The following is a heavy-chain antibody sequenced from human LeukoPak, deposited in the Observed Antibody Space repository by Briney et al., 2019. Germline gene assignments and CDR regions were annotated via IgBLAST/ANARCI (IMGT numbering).Heavy chain of an antibody. Sequence: ASVKVSCEASGYTFTGYYMHWVRQAPGQGLEWMGWINPNSGGTNYAQKFQGRVTMTRDTSISTAYMELSRLRSDDTAVYYCAKSRTYCSSTSCYVLDYWGQGTLVTVSS. V-gene: IGHV1-2*02. CDR1: GYTFTGYY. CDR3: AKSRTYCSSTSCYVLDY. CDR2: INPNSGGT. J-gene: IGHJ4*02. D-gene: IGHD2-2*01.